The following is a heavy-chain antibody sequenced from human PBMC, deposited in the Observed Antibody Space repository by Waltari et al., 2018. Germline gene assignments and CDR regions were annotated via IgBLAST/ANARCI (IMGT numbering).Heavy chain of an antibody. CDR3: AKDITPSYCSSTSCYSALGY. Sequence: EVQLVESGGVVVQPGGSLRLSCAASGFTFDDYAMQWVRQSPGKGLEWVSLISWDGGSTYYAESVKGRFTNARDNSKTCLYMQMNSLRAEDTALYYCAKDITPSYCSSTSCYSALGYWGQGTLVTVSS. CDR2: ISWDGGST. V-gene: IGHV3-43D*04. D-gene: IGHD2-2*01. CDR1: GFTFDDYA. J-gene: IGHJ4*02.